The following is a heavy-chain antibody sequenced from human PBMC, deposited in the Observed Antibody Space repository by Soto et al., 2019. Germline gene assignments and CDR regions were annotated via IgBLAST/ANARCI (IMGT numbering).Heavy chain of an antibody. V-gene: IGHV3-9*01. J-gene: IGHJ4*02. Sequence: EVQLVESGGGLAQPGRSLRLSCAASGFIFDDYAMHWVRQAPGKGLEWVSGISWQSGSIRYADSVKGRFTISRDNAKKSLYRQMNSLRVEDTALYYGAKDMFSSSSGATVDYWGQGILVTVSS. CDR3: AKDMFSSSSGATVDY. D-gene: IGHD6-6*01. CDR1: GFIFDDYA. CDR2: ISWQSGSI.